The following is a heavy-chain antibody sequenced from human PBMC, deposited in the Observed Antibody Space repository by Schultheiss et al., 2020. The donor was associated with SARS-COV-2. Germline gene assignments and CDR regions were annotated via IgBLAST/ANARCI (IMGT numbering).Heavy chain of an antibody. V-gene: IGHV4-61*01. CDR3: AREDYYYYYNMDV. CDR1: GGSISSSSYY. Sequence: SQTLSLTCTVSGGSISSSSYYWSWIRQPPGKGLEWIGYIYYSGSTYYNPSLKSRVTMSVDTSKNQFSLKLSSVTAEDTAVYYCAREDYYYYYNMDVWGKGTTVTVSS. J-gene: IGHJ6*03. CDR2: IYYSGST.